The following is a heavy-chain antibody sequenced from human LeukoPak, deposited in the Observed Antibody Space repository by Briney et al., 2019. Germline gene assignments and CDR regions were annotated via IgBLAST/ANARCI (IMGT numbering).Heavy chain of an antibody. CDR2: ISWNSGSI. Sequence: GRSLRLSCAASGFTFDDYAMHWVRQAPGKGLEWVSGISWNSGSIGYADSVKGRFTISRDNAKSSLYLQMNSLRAEDTALYYCAKDIGTYGDDAFDIWGQGTMVTVSS. V-gene: IGHV3-9*01. CDR1: GFTFDDYA. J-gene: IGHJ3*02. CDR3: AKDIGTYGDDAFDI. D-gene: IGHD4-17*01.